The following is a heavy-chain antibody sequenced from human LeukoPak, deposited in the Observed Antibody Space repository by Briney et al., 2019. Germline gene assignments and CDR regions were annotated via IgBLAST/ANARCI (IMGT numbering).Heavy chain of an antibody. V-gene: IGHV4-59*08. CDR2: IYYSGNT. D-gene: IGHD3-16*01. CDR3: ARRGSDNYVWGTWFDP. J-gene: IGHJ5*02. Sequence: SETLSLTCTVSGGSISNYYWSWIRQPPGKGLEWIGYIYYSGNTNYNPSLKSRVTISVDTSKNQFSLKLSSVTAADTAVYYCARRGSDNYVWGTWFDPWGQGTLVTVSS. CDR1: GGSISNYY.